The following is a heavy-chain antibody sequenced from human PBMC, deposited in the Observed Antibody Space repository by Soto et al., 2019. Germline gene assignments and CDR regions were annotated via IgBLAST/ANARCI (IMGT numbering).Heavy chain of an antibody. CDR1: GFTVSSNY. CDR2: IYSGGST. D-gene: IGHD3-3*01. J-gene: IGHJ3*02. Sequence: EVQLVESGGGLVQPGGSLRLSCAASGFTVSSNYMSWVRQAPGKGLEWVSVIYSGGSTYYADSVKGRFTISRDNSKNTLYLQMNSLRAEDTAVYYCARGVTIFGVVIGANFDIWGQGTMVTVSS. CDR3: ARGVTIFGVVIGANFDI. V-gene: IGHV3-66*01.